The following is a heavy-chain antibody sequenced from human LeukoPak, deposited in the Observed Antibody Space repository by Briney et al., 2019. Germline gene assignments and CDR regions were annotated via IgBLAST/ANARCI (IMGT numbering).Heavy chain of an antibody. CDR1: GGSLSSYY. J-gene: IGHJ4*02. CDR3: ARSIAVAGSSPYYFDY. Sequence: SETLSLTCTISGGSLSSYYWSWLRQPPGKGLEWIGYIYYSGSTNYNPSLKSRVTISVDTSKNQCSLKLSSVTAADTAVYYCARSIAVAGSSPYYFDYWGQGTLVTVSS. CDR2: IYYSGST. V-gene: IGHV4-59*08. D-gene: IGHD6-19*01.